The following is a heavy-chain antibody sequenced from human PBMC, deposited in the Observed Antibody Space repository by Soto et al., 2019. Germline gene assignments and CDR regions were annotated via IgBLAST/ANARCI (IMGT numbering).Heavy chain of an antibody. Sequence: GGSLRLSCAASGFTFSDYYMSWIRQAPGKGLEWVSYISSSGSTIYYADSVKGRFIISRDNAKNSLYLQMNSLRAEDTAVYYCARDPRRAPELELPNWFDPWGQGTLVTVSS. V-gene: IGHV3-11*01. CDR3: ARDPRRAPELELPNWFDP. CDR1: GFTFSDYY. CDR2: ISSSGSTI. D-gene: IGHD1-7*01. J-gene: IGHJ5*02.